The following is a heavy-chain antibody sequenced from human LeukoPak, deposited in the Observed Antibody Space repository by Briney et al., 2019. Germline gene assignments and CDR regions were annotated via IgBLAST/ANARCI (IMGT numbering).Heavy chain of an antibody. J-gene: IGHJ4*02. Sequence: SETLSLTCIVSGGAISSYYWSWIRQPPGKRLEWIGYVYYSGNTNYNPSHKSRVTISIDTSKNQFSLKQSSVTAADTAVYYCARVGNGHFDYWGQGTLVTVSS. V-gene: IGHV4-59*01. CDR1: GGAISSYY. D-gene: IGHD2-8*01. CDR2: VYYSGNT. CDR3: ARVGNGHFDY.